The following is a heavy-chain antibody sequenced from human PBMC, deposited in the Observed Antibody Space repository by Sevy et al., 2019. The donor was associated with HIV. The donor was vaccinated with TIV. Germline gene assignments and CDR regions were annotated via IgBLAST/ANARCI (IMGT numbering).Heavy chain of an antibody. CDR2: IYSGGST. CDR1: GFTVSSNY. Sequence: GGSLILSCAASGFTVSSNYMSWVRQAPGKGLEWVSVIYSGGSTYYADSVKGRFTISRDNSKNTLYLQMNSLRAEDTAVYYCAIDSPISHYWGQGTLVTVSS. J-gene: IGHJ4*02. D-gene: IGHD3-22*01. V-gene: IGHV3-53*01. CDR3: AIDSPISHY.